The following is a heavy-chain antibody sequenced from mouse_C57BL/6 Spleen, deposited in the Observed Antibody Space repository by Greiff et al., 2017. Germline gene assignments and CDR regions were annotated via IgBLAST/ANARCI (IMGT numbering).Heavy chain of an antibody. CDR3: ARKDLDDGYFDY. D-gene: IGHD2-3*01. CDR2: INPNNGTT. V-gene: IGHV1-39*01. Sequence: VQLQQSGPELVKPGASVKISCKASGYSFTDYNMNWVKQTTGKSLEWIGVINPNNGTTTYNQKFKGKAIFTVDKSSRTAYMRISGLTSEDSEVYVCARKDLDDGYFDYWGQGTTLTVSS. J-gene: IGHJ2*01. CDR1: GYSFTDYN.